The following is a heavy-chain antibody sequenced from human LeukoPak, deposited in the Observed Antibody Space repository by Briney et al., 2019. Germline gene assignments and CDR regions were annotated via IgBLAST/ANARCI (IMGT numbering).Heavy chain of an antibody. D-gene: IGHD5-24*01. J-gene: IGHJ4*02. CDR2: ISGDGGST. CDR1: GFTFDDFA. V-gene: IGHV3-43*02. CDR3: AKAGDGYNLDGLDY. Sequence: GGSLRLSCAASGFTFDDFAIHWVRQAPGKGLEWVSLISGDGGSTYYADSVKGRFTISRDNNKNSLFLQMNSLRTEDSALYYCAKAGDGYNLDGLDYWGQGTLVTVSS.